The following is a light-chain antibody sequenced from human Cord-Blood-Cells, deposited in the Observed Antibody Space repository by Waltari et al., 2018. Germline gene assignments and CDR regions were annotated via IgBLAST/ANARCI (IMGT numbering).Light chain of an antibody. Sequence: GERATLSCRASQSVSSYLALYQQKPGQAPRLLIYDASNRATGIPARFSGSGSGTDFTLTISSLEPEDFAVYYCQQRSNWPPYTFGQGTKLEIK. V-gene: IGKV3-11*01. J-gene: IGKJ2*01. CDR2: DAS. CDR3: QQRSNWPPYT. CDR1: QSVSSY.